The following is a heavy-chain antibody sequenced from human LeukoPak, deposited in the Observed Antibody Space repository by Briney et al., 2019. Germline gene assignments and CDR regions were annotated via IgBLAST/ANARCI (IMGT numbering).Heavy chain of an antibody. CDR2: ISVSGGST. D-gene: IGHD3-3*01. J-gene: IGHJ4*02. CDR1: GFTFSSYA. V-gene: IGHV3-23*01. Sequence: GGSLRLSCAASGFTFSSYAMSWVRQAPGKGLEWVSAISVSGGSTYYADSVKGRFTISRDNSKNTLYLQMNSLRVEDTAVYYCAKDELEGRQPLDYWGQGTLVTVSS. CDR3: AKDELEGRQPLDY.